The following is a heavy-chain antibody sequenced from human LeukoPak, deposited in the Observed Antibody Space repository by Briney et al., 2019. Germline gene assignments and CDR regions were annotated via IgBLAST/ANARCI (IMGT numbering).Heavy chain of an antibody. CDR3: ARAGLNGDVDY. CDR2: IYYSGST. J-gene: IGHJ4*02. V-gene: IGHV4-59*12. Sequence: SEALSLTCTVSGGSISSYYWSWIRQPPGKGLEWIGYIYYSGSTNYNPSLKSRVTISVDTSKNQFSLKLSSVTAADTAVYYCARAGLNGDVDYWGQGTLVTVSS. CDR1: GGSISSYY. D-gene: IGHD4-17*01.